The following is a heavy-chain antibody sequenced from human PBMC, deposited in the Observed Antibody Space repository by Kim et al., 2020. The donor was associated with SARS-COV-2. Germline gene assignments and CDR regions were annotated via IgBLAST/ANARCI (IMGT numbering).Heavy chain of an antibody. CDR3: ASQITMVRGVITNYGMDV. CDR2: IIPILGIA. Sequence: SVKVSCKASGGTFSSYAISWVRQAPGQGLEWMGRIIPILGIANYAQKFQGRVTITADKSTSTAYMGLSSLRSEDTAVYYCASQITMVRGVITNYGMDVWGQGTTVTVSS. D-gene: IGHD3-10*01. V-gene: IGHV1-69*04. CDR1: GGTFSSYA. J-gene: IGHJ6*02.